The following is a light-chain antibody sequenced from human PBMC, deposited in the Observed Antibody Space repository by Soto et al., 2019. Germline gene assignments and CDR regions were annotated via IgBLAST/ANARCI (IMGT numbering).Light chain of an antibody. CDR1: QSISSY. Sequence: DIQMTQSPSSLSASVGDRVTITCRAGQSISSYLNWYQQKPGKAPKLLIYAASSLQSGVPSRFSGSGSGTDFTLTISSLQPEDFATYYCEQAGSFPITFGQGTRLEI. CDR3: EQAGSFPIT. V-gene: IGKV1-39*01. CDR2: AAS. J-gene: IGKJ5*01.